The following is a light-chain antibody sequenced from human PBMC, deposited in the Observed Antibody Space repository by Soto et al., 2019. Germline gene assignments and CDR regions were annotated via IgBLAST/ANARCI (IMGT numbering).Light chain of an antibody. CDR1: QSLLHSNGYNY. CDR2: LGS. J-gene: IGKJ4*01. V-gene: IGKV2-28*01. Sequence: IVMTQSPLSLPVTPGQPASITCRSSQSLLHSNGYNYLAWFLQKPGQSPQLLIYLGSDRASGVPDRFSGSGSGTDFTLTISRVEAEDVWVYYCMQALQTQLTFGGGTKVEIK. CDR3: MQALQTQLT.